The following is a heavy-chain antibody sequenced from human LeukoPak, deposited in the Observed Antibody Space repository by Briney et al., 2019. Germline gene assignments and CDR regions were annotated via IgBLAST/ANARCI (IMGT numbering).Heavy chain of an antibody. V-gene: IGHV3-30-3*01. CDR2: ISYDGSNK. CDR3: ARGDIVVVPAAPFDY. D-gene: IGHD2-2*01. Sequence: PGGSLRLSCAASGFTFSSYAIHWVRQAPGKGLEWVAVISYDGSNKYYADSVKGRFTISRDNSKNTLYLQMNSLRAEDTAVYYCARGDIVVVPAAPFDYWGQGTLVTVSS. CDR1: GFTFSSYA. J-gene: IGHJ4*02.